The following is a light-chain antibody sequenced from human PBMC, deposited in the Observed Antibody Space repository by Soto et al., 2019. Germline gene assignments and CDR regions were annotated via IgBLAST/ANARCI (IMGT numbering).Light chain of an antibody. CDR3: SSYTTSSTVV. V-gene: IGLV2-14*01. CDR2: DVS. Sequence: QSALTQPAAVSGSPGQSITISCTGTSSDIGPYKYVSWYQQRPAKAPKLMIYDVSIRPSGVSSRFSGSKSGNTASLTISGLQADDEADYYCSSYTTSSTVVFGGGTKLTVL. CDR1: SSDIGPYKY. J-gene: IGLJ3*02.